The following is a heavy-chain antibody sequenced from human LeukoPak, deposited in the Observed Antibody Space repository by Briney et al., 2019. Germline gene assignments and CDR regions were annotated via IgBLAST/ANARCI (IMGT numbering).Heavy chain of an antibody. CDR2: IIPIFGTA. CDR1: GGTFSNYA. J-gene: IGHJ3*02. Sequence: ASVKVSCKASGGTFSNYAISWVRQAPGQGLEWMGGIIPIFGTANYAQKFQGRVTITTDESTSTVYMEVSSVRFEDTAVYYCAKDRASSSWSRDAFDIWGQRTVVTVSS. CDR3: AKDRASSSWSRDAFDI. V-gene: IGHV1-69*05. D-gene: IGHD6-13*01.